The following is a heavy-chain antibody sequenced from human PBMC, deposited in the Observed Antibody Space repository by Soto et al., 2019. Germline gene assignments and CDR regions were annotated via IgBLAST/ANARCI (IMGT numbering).Heavy chain of an antibody. J-gene: IGHJ6*02. CDR2: ISYDGSNK. CDR3: AKELPAALTYYYYGMDV. D-gene: IGHD2-2*01. CDR1: GFTFSSYG. V-gene: IGHV3-30*18. Sequence: LRLSCAASGFTFSSYGMHWVRQAPGKGLEWVAVISYDGSNKYYADSVKGRFTISRDNSKNTLYLQMNSLRAEDTAVYYCAKELPAALTYYYYGMDVWGQGTTVTVSS.